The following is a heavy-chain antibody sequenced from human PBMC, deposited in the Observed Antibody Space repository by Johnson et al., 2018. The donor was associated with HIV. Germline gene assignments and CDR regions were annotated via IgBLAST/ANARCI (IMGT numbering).Heavy chain of an antibody. CDR3: AKGLEYRQWLVRYDAFDI. CDR1: GFTFDDYA. J-gene: IGHJ3*02. V-gene: IGHV3-9*01. D-gene: IGHD6-19*01. Sequence: ELQLVESGGGLVQPGRSLRLSCAASGFTFDDYAMHWVRQAPGKGLEWVSGISWNSGSIGYADSVKGRFTISRDNSKNTLYLQMNSLGAEDTAVYYLAKGLEYRQWLVRYDAFDIWGQGTMVTVSS. CDR2: ISWNSGSI.